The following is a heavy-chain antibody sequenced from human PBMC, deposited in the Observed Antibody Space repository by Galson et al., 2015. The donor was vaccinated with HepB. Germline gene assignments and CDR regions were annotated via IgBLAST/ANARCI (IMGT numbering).Heavy chain of an antibody. CDR3: ARQLLVGGGLDV. J-gene: IGHJ6*02. Sequence: SLRLSCASSGFSFSNYAIHWVRQAPGKGLEWLSYISTGGHNMYYADSVKGRFTVSRDNAKNSLYLQMNGLTSEDTAVYYCARQLLVGGGLDVWGQGTTVTVSS. CDR1: GFSFSNYA. V-gene: IGHV3-48*04. D-gene: IGHD3-10*01. CDR2: ISTGGHNM.